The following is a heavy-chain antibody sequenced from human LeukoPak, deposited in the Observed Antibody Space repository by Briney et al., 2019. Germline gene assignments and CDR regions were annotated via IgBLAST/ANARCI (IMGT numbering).Heavy chain of an antibody. V-gene: IGHV3-30-3*01. J-gene: IGHJ6*02. D-gene: IGHD3-22*01. Sequence: GGSLRLSCAASRFSFSSYAFHWVRQAPGRGLEWVAVISYDGGNKHYADSVKGRFTISRDNSKNTLYLQMNSRRAEDTAMYYCARGGGYTSASYFYAMDVWGQGTTVTVSS. CDR3: ARGGGYTSASYFYAMDV. CDR2: ISYDGGNK. CDR1: RFSFSSYA.